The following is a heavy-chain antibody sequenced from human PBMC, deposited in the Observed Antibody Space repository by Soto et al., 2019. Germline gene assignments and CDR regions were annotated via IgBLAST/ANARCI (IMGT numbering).Heavy chain of an antibody. D-gene: IGHD3-22*01. Sequence: SETLSLTCTVSGGSISSYYWSWIRQPPGKGLEWIGYIYYSGSTNYNPSLKSRVTISVDTSKNQFSLKLSSVTAADTAVYYCARSYYCDSSGYLPFDYWGQGTLVTVSS. CDR2: IYYSGST. V-gene: IGHV4-59*01. J-gene: IGHJ4*02. CDR1: GGSISSYY. CDR3: ARSYYCDSSGYLPFDY.